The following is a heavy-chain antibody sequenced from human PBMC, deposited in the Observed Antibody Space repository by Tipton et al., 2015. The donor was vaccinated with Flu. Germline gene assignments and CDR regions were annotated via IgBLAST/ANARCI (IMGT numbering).Heavy chain of an antibody. CDR3: AKWPGTTVTTPFDY. V-gene: IGHV3-23*01. CDR1: GFTFSSYA. CDR2: ISGSGGNT. J-gene: IGHJ4*02. D-gene: IGHD4-17*01. Sequence: SLRLPCAASGFTFSSYAMSWVRQAPGKGLEWVSAISGSGGNTFYADSVKGRFTISRDNSKNTLYLQMNSLRAEDTAVYYCAKWPGTTVTTPFDYWGQGTLVTVSS.